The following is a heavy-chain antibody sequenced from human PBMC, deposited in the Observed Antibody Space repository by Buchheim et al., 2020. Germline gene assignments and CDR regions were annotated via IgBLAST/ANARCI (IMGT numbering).Heavy chain of an antibody. J-gene: IGHJ6*02. V-gene: IGHV4-61*02. CDR3: ASTGIAAAGTRGMDV. CDR1: GGSISSGSYY. CDR2: IYTSGST. D-gene: IGHD6-13*01. Sequence: QVQLQESGPGLVKPSQTLCLTCTVSGGSISSGSYYCSWIRQPAGKGLEWIGRIYTSGSTNYNPSLKSRVTISVDTSKNQFSLKLSSVTAADTAVYYCASTGIAAAGTRGMDVWGQGTT.